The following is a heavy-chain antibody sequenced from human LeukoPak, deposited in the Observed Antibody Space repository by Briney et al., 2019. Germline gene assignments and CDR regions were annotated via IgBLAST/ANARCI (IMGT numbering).Heavy chain of an antibody. J-gene: IGHJ6*03. Sequence: ASVKVSCKASGYTFTIYDINWVRQATGQGLEWMGWMNPNSGNTGYAQKFQGRVTITRNTSISTAYMELSSLRSEDTAVYYCARTTPGGLRFLEWFYYMDVWGKGTTVTVSS. CDR2: MNPNSGNT. CDR3: ARTTPGGLRFLEWFYYMDV. V-gene: IGHV1-8*03. CDR1: GYTFTIYD. D-gene: IGHD3-3*01.